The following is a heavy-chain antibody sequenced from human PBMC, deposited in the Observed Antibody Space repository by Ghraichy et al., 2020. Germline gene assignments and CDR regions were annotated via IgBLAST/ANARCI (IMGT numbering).Heavy chain of an antibody. Sequence: GGSLRLSCAASGFTFSSYAMSWVRQAPGKGLEWVSAISGSGGSTYYADSVKGRFTISRDNSKNTLYLQMNSLRAEDTAVYYCANNLDDYGDCPEYFQHWGQGTLVTVSS. D-gene: IGHD4-17*01. J-gene: IGHJ1*01. CDR2: ISGSGGST. CDR3: ANNLDDYGDCPEYFQH. CDR1: GFTFSSYA. V-gene: IGHV3-23*01.